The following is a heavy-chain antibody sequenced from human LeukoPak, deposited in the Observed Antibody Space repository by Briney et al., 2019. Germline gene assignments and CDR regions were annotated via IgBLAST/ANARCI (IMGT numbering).Heavy chain of an antibody. V-gene: IGHV3-7*01. Sequence: PGGSLRLSCAASGFTFSSFWMSWIRQAPGKGLEWVAHMKQDGSEEYYMDSVKGRFTISRDNAKNSLYLQMNSLRAEDTAVYYCARINSGLKWGDALGIWGQGTKVTVSS. CDR3: ARINSGLKWGDALGI. D-gene: IGHD5-12*01. CDR2: MKQDGSEE. CDR1: GFTFSSFW. J-gene: IGHJ3*02.